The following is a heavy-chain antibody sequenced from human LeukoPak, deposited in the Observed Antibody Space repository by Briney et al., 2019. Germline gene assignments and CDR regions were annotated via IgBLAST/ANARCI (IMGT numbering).Heavy chain of an antibody. J-gene: IGHJ4*02. Sequence: GGSLRLSCAASGFTFSSYSMNWVRQAPGKGLEWVSAISGSGGSTYYADSVKGRFTISRDNSKNTLYLQMNSLRAEDTAVYYCSRGFGYDSSGYSVYWGQGTLVTVSS. CDR2: ISGSGGST. D-gene: IGHD3-22*01. CDR3: SRGFGYDSSGYSVY. V-gene: IGHV3-23*01. CDR1: GFTFSSYS.